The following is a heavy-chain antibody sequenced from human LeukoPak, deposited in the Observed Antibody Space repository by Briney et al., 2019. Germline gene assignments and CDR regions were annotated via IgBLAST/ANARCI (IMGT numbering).Heavy chain of an antibody. D-gene: IGHD1-26*01. Sequence: QAGGSLRLSCAASGFTFSSYAMHWVRQAPGKELEWVAVISYDGSNKYYADSVKGRFTISRDNSKNTLYLQMNSLRAEDTAVYYCARDPEWEDVDVLASRYFDYWGQGTLVTVSS. J-gene: IGHJ4*02. CDR3: ARDPEWEDVDVLASRYFDY. CDR1: GFTFSSYA. CDR2: ISYDGSNK. V-gene: IGHV3-30-3*01.